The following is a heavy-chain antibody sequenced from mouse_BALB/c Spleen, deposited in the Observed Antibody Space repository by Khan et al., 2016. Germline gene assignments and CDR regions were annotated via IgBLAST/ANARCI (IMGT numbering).Heavy chain of an antibody. D-gene: IGHD1-2*01. V-gene: IGHV9-3*02. Sequence: QIQLVQSGPELKKPGETVKISCKASGYTFTNYGMNWVKQAPGKGLKWMGWINTNTGEPTYAEEFKGRFAFSLETSASTAYLQINNLKNEDTATYFCARWNSLLRIDYWCQGTTLTVSS. CDR3: ARWNSLLRIDY. CDR1: GYTFTNYG. J-gene: IGHJ2*01. CDR2: INTNTGEP.